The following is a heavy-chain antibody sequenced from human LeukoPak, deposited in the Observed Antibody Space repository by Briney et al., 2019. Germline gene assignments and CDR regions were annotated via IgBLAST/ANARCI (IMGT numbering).Heavy chain of an antibody. D-gene: IGHD1-26*01. Sequence: SETLSLTCAGYGGSFSGYYWSWIRQPPGKGLEWIGEINHSGSTNYNPSLKSRVTISVDTSKNQFSLKLSSVTAADTAVYYCARVGVGATSLDAFDIWGQGTMVTVSS. CDR3: ARVGVGATSLDAFDI. CDR2: INHSGST. CDR1: GGSFSGYY. J-gene: IGHJ3*02. V-gene: IGHV4-34*01.